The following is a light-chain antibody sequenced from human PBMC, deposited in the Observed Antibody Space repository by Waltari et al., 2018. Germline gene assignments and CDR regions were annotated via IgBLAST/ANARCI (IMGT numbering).Light chain of an antibody. Sequence: DIQMTQSPSSVSASVGDRVTITCRASQDISSWLAWYQQKPGKAPKLLIYAASSWHIGVPSRFSGSGSGTDFTLTISSLQPEDFAAYYCQQANTFPPWTFGQGTKVEIK. CDR3: QQANTFPPWT. CDR2: AAS. V-gene: IGKV1-12*01. J-gene: IGKJ1*01. CDR1: QDISSW.